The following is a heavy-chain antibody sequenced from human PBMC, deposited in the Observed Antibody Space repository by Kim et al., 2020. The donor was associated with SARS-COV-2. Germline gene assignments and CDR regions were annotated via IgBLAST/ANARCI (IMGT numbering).Heavy chain of an antibody. CDR3: AKGAAYSNYGMDV. J-gene: IGHJ6*02. D-gene: IGHD4-4*01. V-gene: IGHV3-23*01. Sequence: YADSVKVRFTISRDNSKNTLYLQMNSLRAEDTAVYYCAKGAAYSNYGMDVWGQGTTVTVSS.